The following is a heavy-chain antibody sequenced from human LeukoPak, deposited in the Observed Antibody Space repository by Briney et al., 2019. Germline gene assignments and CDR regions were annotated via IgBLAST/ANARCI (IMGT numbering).Heavy chain of an antibody. J-gene: IGHJ4*02. CDR1: GFTFSSYG. V-gene: IGHV3-30*02. CDR3: AKPKTTVTTTFDY. D-gene: IGHD4-17*01. Sequence: GGSLRLSCAASGFTFSSYGMHWVRQAPGKGLEWVAVIWYDGSNKYYADSVKGRFTISRDNSKNTLYLQMNSLRAEDTAVYYCAKPKTTVTTTFDYWGQGTLVTVSS. CDR2: IWYDGSNK.